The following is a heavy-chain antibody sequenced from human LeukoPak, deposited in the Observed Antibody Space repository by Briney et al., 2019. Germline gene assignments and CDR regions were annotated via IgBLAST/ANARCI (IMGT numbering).Heavy chain of an antibody. CDR2: IYTGGNT. D-gene: IGHD3-22*01. CDR1: GFTVDSNY. J-gene: IGHJ4*02. V-gene: IGHV3-53*01. Sequence: GGSLRLSCAASGFTVDSNYLSWVRQAPGKGLEWVSTIYTGGNTYYAASVKGRFTIPRDFSKNTVFLHMNSLRAEDTAMYYCARGDDSGYYDYFDYWGQGALVTVSS. CDR3: ARGDDSGYYDYFDY.